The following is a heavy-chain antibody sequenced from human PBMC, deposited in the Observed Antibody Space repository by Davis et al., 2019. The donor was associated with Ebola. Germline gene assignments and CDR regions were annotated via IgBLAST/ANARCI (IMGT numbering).Heavy chain of an antibody. J-gene: IGHJ4*02. CDR3: ASLRQTYDSSGYSQPFDY. Sequence: SETLSLTCTVSGGSISSSSYYWGWIRQSPGKGLEWIGTFYYSGTTFYNPSLKSRITVSVDPSKNQFSLKLNSVTAADTAVYYCASLRQTYDSSGYSQPFDYWGQGSLVTVSS. CDR1: GGSISSSSYY. CDR2: FYYSGTT. D-gene: IGHD3-22*01. V-gene: IGHV4-39*01.